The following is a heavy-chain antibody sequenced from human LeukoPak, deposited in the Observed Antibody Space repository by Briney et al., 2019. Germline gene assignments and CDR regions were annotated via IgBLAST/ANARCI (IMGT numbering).Heavy chain of an antibody. CDR1: GYTFSGHY. J-gene: IGHJ4*02. V-gene: IGHV1-2*02. D-gene: IGHD3-3*01. CDR2: INPITGDT. CDR3: ARYFAVPDGGGFDY. Sequence: ASVTVSCKASGYTFSGHYMHWVRQAPGQGLEWLGWINPITGDTKYAQKFQGSVTMTRDTSISTVYMELSGLTSDDTAIYYCARYFAVPDGGGFDYWGQGTLVTVSS.